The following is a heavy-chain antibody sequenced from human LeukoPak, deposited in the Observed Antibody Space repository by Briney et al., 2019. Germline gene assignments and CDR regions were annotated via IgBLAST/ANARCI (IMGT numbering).Heavy chain of an antibody. Sequence: SETLSLTCTVSGGSISSYYWSWIRQPPGKGLEWIGYIYYSGSTYYNPSLKSRVTISVDTSKNQFSLKLSSVTAADTAVYYCARANWSPFDYWGQGTLVTVSS. V-gene: IGHV4-59*12. CDR2: IYYSGST. D-gene: IGHD1-1*01. CDR3: ARANWSPFDY. J-gene: IGHJ4*02. CDR1: GGSISSYY.